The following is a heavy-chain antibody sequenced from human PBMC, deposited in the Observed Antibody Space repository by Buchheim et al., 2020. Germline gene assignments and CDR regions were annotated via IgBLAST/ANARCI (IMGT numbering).Heavy chain of an antibody. V-gene: IGHV3-30*18. CDR1: GFTFSSYG. CDR3: AKDTTSFVVLAYYFDY. CDR2: ISYDGSNK. Sequence: QVQLVESGGGVVQPGRSLRLSCAASGFTFSSYGMYWVRQAPGKGLEWVAVISYDGSNKYYADSVKGRFTISRDNSKNTLYLQMNSPRAQDTAVYYCAKDTTSFVVLAYYFDYWGQGTL. J-gene: IGHJ4*02. D-gene: IGHD3-10*01.